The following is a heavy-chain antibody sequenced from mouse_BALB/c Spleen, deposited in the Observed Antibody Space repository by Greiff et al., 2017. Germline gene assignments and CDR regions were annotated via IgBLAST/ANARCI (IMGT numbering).Heavy chain of an antibody. CDR3: ARERQSGLREGAMDY. J-gene: IGHJ4*01. CDR1: GFSLTSYG. CDR2: IWAGGST. D-gene: IGHD3-2*01. Sequence: VKLVESGPGLVAPSQSLSITCTVSGFSLTSYGVHWVRQPPGKGLEWLGVIWAGGSTNYNSALMSRLSISKDNSKSQVFLKMNSLQTDDTAMYYCARERQSGLREGAMDYWGQGTSVTVSS. V-gene: IGHV2-9*02.